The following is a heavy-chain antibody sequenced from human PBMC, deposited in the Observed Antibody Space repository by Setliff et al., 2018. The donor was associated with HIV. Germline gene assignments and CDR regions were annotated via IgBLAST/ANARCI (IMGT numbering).Heavy chain of an antibody. CDR3: ARDRCDSVKCYLYNWFDP. D-gene: IGHD3-22*01. J-gene: IGHJ5*02. CDR1: GYTLTELS. CDR2: FDPEDGET. Sequence: ASVKVSCKVSGYTLTELSMHWVRQAPGKGLEWMGGFDPEDGETIYAQKFQGRVTITADESTSTAYMELSSLRSEDTAVYYCARDRCDSVKCYLYNWFDPWGQGTLVTVSS. V-gene: IGHV1-24*01.